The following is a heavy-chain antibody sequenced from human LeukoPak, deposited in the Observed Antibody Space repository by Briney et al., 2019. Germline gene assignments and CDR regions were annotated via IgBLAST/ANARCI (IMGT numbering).Heavy chain of an antibody. J-gene: IGHJ4*02. Sequence: GGSLRLSCAASGFAFSSQAMGWARQAPGKGLEWVSVISDSGSITYYADSVKGRFTISRDNSKNTLFLQMNSLRAEDTDVYYCAKDARRTSGWYFFDYWGQGSLVTVSS. CDR2: ISDSGSIT. D-gene: IGHD6-19*01. CDR1: GFAFSSQA. V-gene: IGHV3-23*01. CDR3: AKDARRTSGWYFFDY.